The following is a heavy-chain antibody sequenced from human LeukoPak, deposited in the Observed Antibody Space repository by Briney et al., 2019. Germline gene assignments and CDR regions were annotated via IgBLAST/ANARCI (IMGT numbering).Heavy chain of an antibody. CDR3: AKDRVGNSYLFDS. CDR2: ITNSGGNT. Sequence: PGGSLRLSCAASGFTFSSYAMSWVRQAPGKGLEWVSGITNSGGNTYYAGSVKGRFTISRDNSKNTLYLQMNSLRAEDTAVYYCAKDRVGNSYLFDSWGQGTLVTVSS. CDR1: GFTFSSYA. D-gene: IGHD6-6*01. V-gene: IGHV3-23*01. J-gene: IGHJ4*02.